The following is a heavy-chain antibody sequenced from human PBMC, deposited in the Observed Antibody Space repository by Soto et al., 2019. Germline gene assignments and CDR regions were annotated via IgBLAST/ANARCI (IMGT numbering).Heavy chain of an antibody. CDR1: GYTFTAFP. CDR3: ARGSKGVGRLFGF. CDR2: INTGTGNP. Sequence: QVQLLQSGGEVKKPGASVKLSCRASGYTFTAFPIHWLRQAPGQRLEWLGWINTGTGNPRYSKKFEDRVTISGDTSADTAYIELSILRSEDTAVYYCARGSKGVGRLFGFWGQGCRVTVSS. J-gene: IGHJ4*02. D-gene: IGHD2-15*01. V-gene: IGHV1-3*04.